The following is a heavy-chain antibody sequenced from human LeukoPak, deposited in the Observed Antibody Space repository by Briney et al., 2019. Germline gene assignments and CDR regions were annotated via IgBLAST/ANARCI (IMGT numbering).Heavy chain of an antibody. Sequence: SETLSLTCTVSGGSIYSSNYYWGWIRQPPGKGLEWIGSIYYTGSTYYNPSLKSRVTISVDTSKNQFSLRLSSVTAADTAVYYCARVVAATIYQFDHWGQGTLVTVSS. J-gene: IGHJ4*02. V-gene: IGHV4-39*07. CDR2: IYYTGST. D-gene: IGHD2-15*01. CDR1: GGSIYSSNYY. CDR3: ARVVAATIYQFDH.